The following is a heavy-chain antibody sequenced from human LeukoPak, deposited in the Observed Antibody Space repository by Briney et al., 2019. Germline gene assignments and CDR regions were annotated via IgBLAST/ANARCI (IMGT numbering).Heavy chain of an antibody. Sequence: PSETLSLTCTVSGGSISSYYWSWIRQPPGKGLEWIGYIYYSVSTNYNPSLKSRVTISVDTSKNQFSLKLSSVTAADTAVYYCARSRQTSYYYGMDVWGQGTTVTVSS. D-gene: IGHD6-13*01. CDR2: IYYSVST. CDR3: ARSRQTSYYYGMDV. J-gene: IGHJ6*02. CDR1: GGSISSYY. V-gene: IGHV4-59*08.